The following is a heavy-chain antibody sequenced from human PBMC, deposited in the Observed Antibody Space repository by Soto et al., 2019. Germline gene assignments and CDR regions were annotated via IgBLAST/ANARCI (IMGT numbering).Heavy chain of an antibody. D-gene: IGHD2-8*01. CDR3: ARRLTKTVSALGY. J-gene: IGHJ4*02. CDR2: ISENGVNK. V-gene: IGHV3-30*09. Sequence: PGGSLRLSSIASGFTFTSFAIHWVRQAPGKGLEWVAVISENGVNKYSAESVRGRFVISRDNSKNTVELEMNSLRPEDTAIYFCARRLTKTVSALGYWGQGTLVTVSS. CDR1: GFTFTSFA.